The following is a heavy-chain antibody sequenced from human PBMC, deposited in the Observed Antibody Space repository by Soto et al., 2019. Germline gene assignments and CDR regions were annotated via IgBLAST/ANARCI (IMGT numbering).Heavy chain of an antibody. CDR1: GDSISSGGYS. CDR2: IYHSGGT. V-gene: IGHV4-30-2*01. J-gene: IGHJ4*02. CDR3: GRDDRSGYFFDY. Sequence: QLQLQESGSGLVKPSQTLSLTCAVSGDSISSGGYSWNWIRQPPGKGLEWIGYIYHSGGTDYNPSLKSRVTISVDRSKNQFSLNLRSVTAADTAVYYCGRDDRSGYFFDYWGQGTLVTVSS. D-gene: IGHD3-22*01.